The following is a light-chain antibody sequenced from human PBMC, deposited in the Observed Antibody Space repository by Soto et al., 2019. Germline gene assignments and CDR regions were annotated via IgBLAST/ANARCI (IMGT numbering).Light chain of an antibody. Sequence: DIQLTQSPSTLSASVGDRVTITCRASQSISSWSAWYQQKPGKAPKFLIYKTSNLESGVPSRFSGSGSGTDFTLTISSLQPDDCATDYCQYYNDYCWTFGQGTKVEIK. CDR2: KTS. CDR1: QSISSW. J-gene: IGKJ1*01. CDR3: QYYNDYCWT. V-gene: IGKV1-5*03.